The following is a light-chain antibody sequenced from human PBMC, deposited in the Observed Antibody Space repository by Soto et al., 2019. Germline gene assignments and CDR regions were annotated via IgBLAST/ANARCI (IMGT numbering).Light chain of an antibody. Sequence: DIQMTQSPSTLSASVGDRVTITCRASQTISNWLAWYQQEPGKAPKLLIYDASSLQSGVPSRFSGSGSGTDFTLTISSLQPDDFATYYCQQYSIYPYTFGQGTKLEIK. CDR1: QTISNW. CDR2: DAS. CDR3: QQYSIYPYT. V-gene: IGKV1-5*01. J-gene: IGKJ2*01.